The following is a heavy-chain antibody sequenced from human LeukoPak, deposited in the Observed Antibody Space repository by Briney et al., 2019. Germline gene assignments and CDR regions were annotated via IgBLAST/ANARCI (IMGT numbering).Heavy chain of an antibody. CDR1: GFDPSTYE. J-gene: IGHJ5*02. CDR2: ITISGHTK. V-gene: IGHV3-48*03. Sequence: GGSLRLSYAASGFDPSTYEMNWVRQAPGKGLEWIADITISGHTKTYADSVKGRFSITRDNARTLLYLQMHSLRVEDTGVYYCARGDPHADLWGQGTLVTVSS. D-gene: IGHD5-24*01. CDR3: ARGDPHADL.